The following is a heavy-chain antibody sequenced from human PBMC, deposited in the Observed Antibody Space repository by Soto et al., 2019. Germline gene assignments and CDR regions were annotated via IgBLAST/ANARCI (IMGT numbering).Heavy chain of an antibody. D-gene: IGHD3-16*01. CDR1: GGSISSYY. CDR2: IYYSGST. CDR3: ARAWGRVFDY. J-gene: IGHJ4*02. V-gene: IGHV4-59*01. Sequence: QVQLQESGPGLVKPSETLSLTCTVSGGSISSYYWSWIRQPPGKGLEWIGYIYYSGSTNYNPSLKSRVTISVDTSKNQFSLKLSSVTAADTAVYYCARAWGRVFDYWAQGTLVTVSS.